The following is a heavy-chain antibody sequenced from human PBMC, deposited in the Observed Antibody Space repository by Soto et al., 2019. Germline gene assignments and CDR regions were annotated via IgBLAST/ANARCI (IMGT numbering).Heavy chain of an antibody. CDR3: ARGVGPLVSSTSGWFDP. D-gene: IGHD2-2*01. Sequence: ASVKVSCKASGYIFTSYHIHWVRQAPGQRLEWMGWINAGNGNTKYSQKFQGRVTITRDTSASTAYMELRSLRSDDTAVYYCARGVGPLVSSTSGWFDPWGQGTLVTVSS. CDR2: INAGNGNT. V-gene: IGHV1-3*01. J-gene: IGHJ5*02. CDR1: GYIFTSYH.